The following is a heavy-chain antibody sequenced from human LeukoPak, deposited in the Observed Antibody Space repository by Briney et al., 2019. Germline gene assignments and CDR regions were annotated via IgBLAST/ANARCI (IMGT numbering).Heavy chain of an antibody. CDR1: GGSISSGGYS. V-gene: IGHV4-30-4*07. D-gene: IGHD5-12*01. CDR2: IYYSGST. CDR3: ARGGGGYVPGHP. J-gene: IGHJ5*02. Sequence: PSQTLSLTCAVSGGSISSGGYSWSWIRQPPGKGLEWIGYIYYSGSTNYNPSLKSRVTISVDTSKNQFSLKLSSVTAADTAVYYCARGGGGYVPGHPWGQGTLVTVSS.